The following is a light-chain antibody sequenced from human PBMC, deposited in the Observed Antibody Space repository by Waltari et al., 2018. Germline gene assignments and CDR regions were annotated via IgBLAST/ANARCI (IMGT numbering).Light chain of an antibody. V-gene: IGLV2-23*02. CDR2: GVS. Sequence: QSALTQPASVSGSPGQSITISCTGTSSDVGSYNLVSWYQQHPGKAPKLIIYGVSKRPSGVSNRFSGSKSGNTASLTISGLQAEDEADYYCCSYAGSSTLLFGGGTKLTVL. CDR1: SSDVGSYNL. J-gene: IGLJ2*01. CDR3: CSYAGSSTLL.